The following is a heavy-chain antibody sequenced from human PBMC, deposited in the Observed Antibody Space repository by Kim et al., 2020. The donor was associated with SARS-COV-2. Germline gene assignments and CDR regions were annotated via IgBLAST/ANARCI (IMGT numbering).Heavy chain of an antibody. Sequence: SETLSLTCAVYGGSFSGYYWSWIRQPPGKGLEWIGEINHSGSTNYNPSLKSRVTISVDTSKNQFSLKLSSVTAADTAVYYCARGGEYSSHFDYWGQGTLVTVSS. CDR2: INHSGST. CDR1: GGSFSGYY. V-gene: IGHV4-34*01. J-gene: IGHJ4*02. CDR3: ARGGEYSSHFDY. D-gene: IGHD5-18*01.